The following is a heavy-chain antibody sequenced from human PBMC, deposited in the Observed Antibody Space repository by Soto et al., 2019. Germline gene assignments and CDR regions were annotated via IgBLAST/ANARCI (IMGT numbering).Heavy chain of an antibody. Sequence: ESGGGLVQPGRPLRLSCAASGFTFDDYAMHWVRQVPGKGLEWVSGINWNSGSIGYGDSVKGRFAISRDNAKNSLHLQMNSLSAEDTAFYYCVKDESINWYSGHFRHWGQGTLVTVSS. D-gene: IGHD6-13*01. V-gene: IGHV3-9*01. CDR1: GFTFDDYA. CDR2: INWNSGSI. CDR3: VKDESINWYSGHFRH. J-gene: IGHJ1*01.